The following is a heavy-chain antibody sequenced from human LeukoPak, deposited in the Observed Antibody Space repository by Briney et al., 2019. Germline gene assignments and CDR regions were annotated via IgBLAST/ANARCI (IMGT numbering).Heavy chain of an antibody. V-gene: IGHV4-38-2*02. Sequence: SETLSLTCTVSGYSISSGYYWGWIRQPPGKGLEWIGSIYHSGSTYYNPSLKSRVTISVDSSKNQFSLKLSSVTAADTAVYYCARQGELPFDYWGQGTLVTVSS. J-gene: IGHJ4*02. CDR2: IYHSGST. D-gene: IGHD1-26*01. CDR1: GYSISSGYY. CDR3: ARQGELPFDY.